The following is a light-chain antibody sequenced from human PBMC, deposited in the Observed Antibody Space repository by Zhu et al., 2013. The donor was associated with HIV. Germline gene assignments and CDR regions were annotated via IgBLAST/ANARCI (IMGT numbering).Light chain of an antibody. CDR2: GAS. J-gene: IGKJ1*01. CDR1: QSVSSN. V-gene: IGKV3-15*01. CDR3: QQYNNWPPGT. Sequence: EIVMTQSPATLSVSPGERATLSCRASQSVSSNLAWYQQKPGQAPRLLIYGASTRATGTPARFSGSGSGTEFTLTISSLQSEDFAVYYCQQYNNWPPGTFGQGTKGGNQ.